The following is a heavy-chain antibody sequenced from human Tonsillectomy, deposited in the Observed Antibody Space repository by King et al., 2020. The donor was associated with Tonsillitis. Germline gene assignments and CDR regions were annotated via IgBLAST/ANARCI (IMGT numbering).Heavy chain of an antibody. CDR2: TLHDGSSK. Sequence: VQLVESGGGVVQPGTSLRLSCAASGFTFSTSAMHWVRQAPGKGLEWVAVTLHDGSSKYYADSVKGRFTISKDNSKNTLYLQMSSLRVEDTAVYYCARAGFSSTWYVAYFDYWGQGTLVTVSS. V-gene: IGHV3-30-3*01. J-gene: IGHJ4*02. D-gene: IGHD6-13*01. CDR3: ARAGFSSTWYVAYFDY. CDR1: GFTFSTSA.